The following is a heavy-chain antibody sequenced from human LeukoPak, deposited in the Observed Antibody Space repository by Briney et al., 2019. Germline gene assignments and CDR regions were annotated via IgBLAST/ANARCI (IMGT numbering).Heavy chain of an antibody. CDR1: GGSFSGYY. Sequence: SETLSLTCAVYGGSFSGYYWSWIRQPPGKGLEWIGEINHSGSTNYNPSLKSRVTISVDTSKNQFSLKLSSVTAADTAVYYCARGDTNYYDSSGYYKKGSCWFDPWGQGTLVTVSS. CDR2: INHSGST. V-gene: IGHV4-34*01. J-gene: IGHJ5*02. CDR3: ARGDTNYYDSSGYYKKGSCWFDP. D-gene: IGHD3-22*01.